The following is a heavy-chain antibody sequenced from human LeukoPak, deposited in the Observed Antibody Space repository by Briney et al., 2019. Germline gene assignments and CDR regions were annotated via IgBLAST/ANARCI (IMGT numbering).Heavy chain of an antibody. CDR3: ARAEGRWLQFPDY. J-gene: IGHJ4*02. Sequence: GGSLRLSCAASGFTFSSYWMSWVRQAPGKGLEWVANIKQDGSEKYYVDSVKGRFTISRDNAKNSLYLQMNSLRAEDTAVYYCARAEGRWLQFPDYWGQGTQVTVSS. D-gene: IGHD5-24*01. CDR1: GFTFSSYW. V-gene: IGHV3-7*05. CDR2: IKQDGSEK.